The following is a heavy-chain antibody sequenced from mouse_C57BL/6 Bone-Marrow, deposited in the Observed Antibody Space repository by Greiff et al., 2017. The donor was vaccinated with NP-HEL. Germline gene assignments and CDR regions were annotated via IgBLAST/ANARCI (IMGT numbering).Heavy chain of an antibody. V-gene: IGHV1-55*01. CDR1: GYTFTSYW. CDR2: IYPGSGST. Sequence: VQLLESGAELVKPGASVKMSCKASGYTFTSYWITWVKQRPGQGLEWIGEIYPGSGSTYYNEKFKGKATLTVDTSSSTACMQLSSLTSVDSAVYYCARRSFAYWGQGTPVTVSA. J-gene: IGHJ3*01. CDR3: ARRSFAY.